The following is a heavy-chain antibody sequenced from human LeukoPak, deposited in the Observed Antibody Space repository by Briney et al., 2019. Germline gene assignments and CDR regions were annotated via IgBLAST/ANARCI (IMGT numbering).Heavy chain of an antibody. Sequence: SETLSLTCAVYGGSFSGYYWSWIRQPPGKGLEWIGEINHSGSTNYNPSLKSRVTISVDTSKNQFSLKLSSVTAADTAVYYCARSRWYNWNYVGYDYWGQGTLVTVSS. CDR1: GGSFSGYY. CDR3: ARSRWYNWNYVGYDY. J-gene: IGHJ4*02. CDR2: INHSGST. D-gene: IGHD1-7*01. V-gene: IGHV4-34*01.